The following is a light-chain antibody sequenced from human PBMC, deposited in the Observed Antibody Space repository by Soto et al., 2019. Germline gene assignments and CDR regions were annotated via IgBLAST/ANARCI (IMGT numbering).Light chain of an antibody. Sequence: EIVLTQSPGTLSLSPGERATLSCRASQSVSSSYLAWYQQKPGQAPRLLIYGASSRATGIPDSFSGSGSGTDFTLTISRLEPEDFAVYYRQQYGSSPPSITFCQGTRLEIK. CDR2: GAS. CDR1: QSVSSSY. V-gene: IGKV3-20*01. J-gene: IGKJ5*01. CDR3: QQYGSSPPSIT.